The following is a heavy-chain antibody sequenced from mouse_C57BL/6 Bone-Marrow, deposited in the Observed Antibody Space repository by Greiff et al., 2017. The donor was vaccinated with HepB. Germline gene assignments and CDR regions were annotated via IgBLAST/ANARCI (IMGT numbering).Heavy chain of an antibody. V-gene: IGHV2-6*01. J-gene: IGHJ2*01. D-gene: IGHD2-2*01. CDR2: IWGVGST. CDR3: ASATMVTPYYFDY. Sequence: VQLKESGPGLVAPSQSLSITCTVSGFSLTSYGVDWVRQSPGKGLEWLGVIWGVGSTNYNSALKSRLSISKDNSKSQVFLKMNSLQTDDTAMYYCASATMVTPYYFDYWGQGTTLPVSS. CDR1: GFSLTSYG.